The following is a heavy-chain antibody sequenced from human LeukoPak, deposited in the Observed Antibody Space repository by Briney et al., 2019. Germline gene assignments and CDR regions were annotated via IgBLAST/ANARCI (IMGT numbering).Heavy chain of an antibody. CDR2: IYSGGST. CDR3: ARSGGYNPEQFDY. J-gene: IGHJ4*02. V-gene: IGHV3-53*01. Sequence: GGSLRLSCAASGFTVSSNYMSWVRQAPGKGLEWVSVIYSGGSTYYADSVKGRFTISRDNSKNTLYLQMNSLRAEDTAVYYCARSGGYNPEQFDYWGQGTLATVSS. CDR1: GFTVSSNY. D-gene: IGHD1-26*01.